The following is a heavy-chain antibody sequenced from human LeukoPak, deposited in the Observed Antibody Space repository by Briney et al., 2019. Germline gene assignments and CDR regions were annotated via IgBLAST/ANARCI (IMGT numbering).Heavy chain of an antibody. D-gene: IGHD6-13*01. CDR2: INWIVGST. J-gene: IGHJ6*03. CDR3: ARRTGYSSSWYADYYYYMDV. CDR1: GFTFDDYG. Sequence: GGSLRLSCAASGFTFDDYGMSWVRQAPGKGLEWVPGINWIVGSTGYADSVKGRFTISRDNAKNSLYLQMNSLRAEDTALYYCARRTGYSSSWYADYYYYMDVWGKGTTVTVSS. V-gene: IGHV3-20*04.